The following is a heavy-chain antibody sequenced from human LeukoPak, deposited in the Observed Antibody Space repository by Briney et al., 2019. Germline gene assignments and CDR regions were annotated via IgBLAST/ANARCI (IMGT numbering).Heavy chain of an antibody. V-gene: IGHV1-69*01. Sequence: SVKVSCKASRGTFSSYAISWVRQAPGQGLEWMGGIIPIFGTANYAQKFQGRVTITADESTSTDYLELSSLRSEDTAVYYCARGKDAYCSSTSCSFDPWGQGTLVTVSS. CDR3: ARGKDAYCSSTSCSFDP. CDR2: IIPIFGTA. CDR1: RGTFSSYA. J-gene: IGHJ5*02. D-gene: IGHD2-2*01.